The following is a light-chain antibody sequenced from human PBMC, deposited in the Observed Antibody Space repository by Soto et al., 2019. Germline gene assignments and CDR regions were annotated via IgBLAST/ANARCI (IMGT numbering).Light chain of an antibody. CDR1: SSDVGAYNY. CDR2: EVN. J-gene: IGLJ2*01. V-gene: IGLV2-14*01. Sequence: QSALTQPASVSGSPGQSITISCTGTSSDVGAYNYVSWYQQHPGKAPKLMIYEVNNRPSGVSNRFSASKSGNTASLTISGLQAEDEADYYCFSKRGSSTLVFGAGTKVTVL. CDR3: FSKRGSSTLV.